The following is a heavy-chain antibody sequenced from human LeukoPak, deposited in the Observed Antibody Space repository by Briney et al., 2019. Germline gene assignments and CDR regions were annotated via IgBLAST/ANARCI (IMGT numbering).Heavy chain of an antibody. J-gene: IGHJ4*02. CDR2: INPNSGAT. V-gene: IGHV1-2*02. CDR3: ARAPGEYSGYDRPFDY. Sequence: ASVKVSCKASVYTSTASYMNWVRQAPGQGLEWMGWINPNSGATHYAQKFLGRVTMTRDTSISTDYMELSSLRSDDTAVYYCARAPGEYSGYDRPFDYWGQGTLVTVSS. D-gene: IGHD5-12*01. CDR1: VYTSTASY.